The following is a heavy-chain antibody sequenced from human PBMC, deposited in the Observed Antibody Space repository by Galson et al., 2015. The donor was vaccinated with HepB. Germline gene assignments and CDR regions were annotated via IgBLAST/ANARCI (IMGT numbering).Heavy chain of an antibody. D-gene: IGHD1-26*01. Sequence: SVKVSCKASGGTFSSYAISWVRQAPGQGLEWMGGIIPIFGTANYAQKFQGRVTITADESTSTAHMELSSLRSEDTAVYYCAREGATTGLYWYFDLWGRGTLVTVSS. V-gene: IGHV1-69*13. CDR1: GGTFSSYA. CDR2: IIPIFGTA. J-gene: IGHJ2*01. CDR3: AREGATTGLYWYFDL.